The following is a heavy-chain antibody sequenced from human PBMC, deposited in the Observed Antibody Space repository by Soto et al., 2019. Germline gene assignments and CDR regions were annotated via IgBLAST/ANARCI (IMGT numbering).Heavy chain of an antibody. CDR1: GFTFSSYE. CDR2: ISSSGSTI. Sequence: EVQLVESGGGLVQPGGSLRLSCAASGFTFSSYEMNWVRQAPGKGLEWVSYISSSGSTIYYADSVKGRFTISRDNAKNSLYLQMNSLRAEDTAVYYCARDATPMAYYYYGMDVWVQGTTVTVSS. CDR3: ARDATPMAYYYYGMDV. V-gene: IGHV3-48*03. D-gene: IGHD3-10*01. J-gene: IGHJ6*02.